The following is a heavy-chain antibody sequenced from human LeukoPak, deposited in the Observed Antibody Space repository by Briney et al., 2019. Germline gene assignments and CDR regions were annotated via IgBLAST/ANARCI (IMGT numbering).Heavy chain of an antibody. Sequence: SETLSLTCAVYGGSFSGYYWSWIRQPPGKGLEWIGEINHSGSTNYNPSLKGRVTISVDTSKNQFSLKLSSVTAADTAVYYCARGRAARGKKSFDYWGQGTLVTVSS. CDR2: INHSGST. CDR1: GGSFSGYY. V-gene: IGHV4-34*01. J-gene: IGHJ4*02. CDR3: ARGRAARGKKSFDY. D-gene: IGHD6-6*01.